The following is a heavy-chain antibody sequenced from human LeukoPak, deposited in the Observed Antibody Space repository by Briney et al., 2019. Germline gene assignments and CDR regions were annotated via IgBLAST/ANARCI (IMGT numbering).Heavy chain of an antibody. V-gene: IGHV4-39*01. Sequence: PSETLSLTCSVSGDSVSRSDSYWDWIRQPPRKGLEWIGSIYYSGRTYYSPSLKSRVTMSVDPSNNQFSLNLSSVTAADTAVYYCARGRYYDFWSGYRPIYFDYWGQRTLVTVSS. CDR1: GDSVSRSDSY. CDR3: ARGRYYDFWSGYRPIYFDY. J-gene: IGHJ4*02. CDR2: IYYSGRT. D-gene: IGHD3-3*01.